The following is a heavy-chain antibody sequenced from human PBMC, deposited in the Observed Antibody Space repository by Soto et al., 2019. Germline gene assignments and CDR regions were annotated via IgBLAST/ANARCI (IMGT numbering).Heavy chain of an antibody. CDR3: AREPRIDYDTPAGFDY. CDR2: IYYSGST. J-gene: IGHJ4*02. D-gene: IGHD3-9*01. CDR1: GGSISSGGYY. V-gene: IGHV4-31*03. Sequence: SETLSFTCTVSGGSISSGGYYWSWIRQHPGKGLEWIGYIYYSGSTYYNPSLKSRVTISVDTSKNQFSLKLSSVTAADTAVYYCAREPRIDYDTPAGFDYWGQGTLVTVSS.